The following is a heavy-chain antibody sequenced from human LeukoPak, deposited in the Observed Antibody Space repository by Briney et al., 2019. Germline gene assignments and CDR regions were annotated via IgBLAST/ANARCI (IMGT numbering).Heavy chain of an antibody. D-gene: IGHD6-19*01. J-gene: IGHJ4*02. Sequence: GASVTVSCKASGYTFTSYGISWVRQAPGQGLEWMGWISAYNGNTNYAQKLQGRVTMTTDTSTSTAYMELRSLRSDDTAVYYCARGTWKHSSGWYADYWGQGTLVTVSS. CDR1: GYTFTSYG. CDR2: ISAYNGNT. CDR3: ARGTWKHSSGWYADY. V-gene: IGHV1-18*04.